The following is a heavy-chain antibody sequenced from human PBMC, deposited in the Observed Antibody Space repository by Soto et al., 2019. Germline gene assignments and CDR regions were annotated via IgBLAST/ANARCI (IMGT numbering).Heavy chain of an antibody. CDR1: GFSLKSSGVG. D-gene: IGHD3-10*01. CDR3: AHKEYYFATGTYYKVRWFDP. V-gene: IGHV2-5*01. CDR2: VYWSDEK. J-gene: IGHJ5*02. Sequence: QITLKESGPTLVKPTQTLTLTCTFSGFSLKSSGVGVAWIRQPPGKALEWLALVYWSDEKRYSPSLKNRLTISQDTSKNEVVLTMTNMDPRDTATYYCAHKEYYFATGTYYKVRWFDPWGQGILVTVSS.